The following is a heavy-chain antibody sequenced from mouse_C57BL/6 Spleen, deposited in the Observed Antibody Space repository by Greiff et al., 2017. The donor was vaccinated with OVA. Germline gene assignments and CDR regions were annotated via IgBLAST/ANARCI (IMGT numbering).Heavy chain of an antibody. Sequence: VQLQQSGPELVKPGASVKMSCKASGYTFTDYNMHWVKQSHGKSLEWIGYINPNNGGTSYNQKFKGKATLTVNKSSSTAYMELRSLTSEDSAVYYCASGDCYGSNSLDYWGQGTTLTVSS. J-gene: IGHJ2*01. CDR2: INPNNGGT. V-gene: IGHV1-22*01. CDR3: ASGDCYGSNSLDY. D-gene: IGHD1-1*01. CDR1: GYTFTDYN.